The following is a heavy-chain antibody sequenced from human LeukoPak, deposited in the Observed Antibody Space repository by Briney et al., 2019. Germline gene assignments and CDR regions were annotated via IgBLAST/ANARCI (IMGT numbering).Heavy chain of an antibody. CDR3: ARGRAAAGTRWFDP. J-gene: IGHJ5*02. Sequence: ASVKVSCKASGGTFSSYGISWVRQAPGQGLEWMGWISAYNGNTNYAQKLQGRVTMTTDTSTSTAYMELRSLRSDDTAVYYCARGRAAAGTRWFDPWGQGTLVTVSS. D-gene: IGHD6-13*01. CDR2: ISAYNGNT. CDR1: GGTFSSYG. V-gene: IGHV1-18*01.